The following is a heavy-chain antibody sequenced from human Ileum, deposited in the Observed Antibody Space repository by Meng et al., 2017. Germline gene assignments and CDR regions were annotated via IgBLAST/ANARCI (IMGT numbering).Heavy chain of an antibody. CDR3: TRVEGSYYNVYAFDI. J-gene: IGHJ3*02. Sequence: GESLKISCTASGFTFGDYAMSWFRQAPGKGLEWVGFIRSKAYGGTTEYAASVKGRFTISRDDSKSIAYLQMNSLKTEDTAVYYCTRVEGSYYNVYAFDIWGQGTRVTVSS. V-gene: IGHV3-49*03. CDR2: IRSKAYGGTT. CDR1: GFTFGDYA. D-gene: IGHD3-10*01.